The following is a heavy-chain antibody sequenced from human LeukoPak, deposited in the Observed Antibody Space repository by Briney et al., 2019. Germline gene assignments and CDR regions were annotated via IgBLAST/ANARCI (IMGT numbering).Heavy chain of an antibody. Sequence: PGGSLRLSCAASGFTFSSYSMNWVRQAPGKGLEWVTSISSSSSYIYYADSVKGRFTISRDNAKNSLYLQMNSLRAEDTAVYYCARDTADGYNEGGYFDYWGQATLVTVSS. J-gene: IGHJ4*02. V-gene: IGHV3-21*01. CDR1: GFTFSSYS. D-gene: IGHD5-24*01. CDR3: ARDTADGYNEGGYFDY. CDR2: ISSSSSYI.